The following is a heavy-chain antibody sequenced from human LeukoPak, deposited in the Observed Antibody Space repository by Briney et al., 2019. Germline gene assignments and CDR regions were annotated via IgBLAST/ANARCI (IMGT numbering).Heavy chain of an antibody. Sequence: ASVKVSCKASVYTFTSYDINWVRQATGQGLEWMGWMNPNSGNTGYAQKFQGRVTMTRNTSISTAYMELSSLRSEDTAVYYCARSYCSGGSCYSRYYYYMDVWGKGTTVTVSS. V-gene: IGHV1-8*01. D-gene: IGHD2-15*01. CDR1: VYTFTSYD. CDR2: MNPNSGNT. J-gene: IGHJ6*03. CDR3: ARSYCSGGSCYSRYYYYMDV.